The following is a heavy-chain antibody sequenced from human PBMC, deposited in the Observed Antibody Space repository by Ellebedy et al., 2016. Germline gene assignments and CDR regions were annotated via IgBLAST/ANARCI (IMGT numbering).Heavy chain of an antibody. CDR2: ISHSGST. Sequence: SETLSLXCAVYGGSFSGYYWSWIRQPPGKGLEWIGEISHSGSTKYNPSLKSRVTMSVDTSKNQFSLKLSSVTAADTAVYYCARGENYYDSSGYFDAFDIWGQGTMVTVSS. CDR3: ARGENYYDSSGYFDAFDI. CDR1: GGSFSGYY. V-gene: IGHV4-34*01. D-gene: IGHD3-22*01. J-gene: IGHJ3*02.